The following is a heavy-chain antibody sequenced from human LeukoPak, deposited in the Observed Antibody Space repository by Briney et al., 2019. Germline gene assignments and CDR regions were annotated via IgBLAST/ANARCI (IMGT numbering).Heavy chain of an antibody. J-gene: IGHJ3*02. CDR3: ARRAREYSHDTFDI. D-gene: IGHD5-18*01. CDR2: INPNSRGT. CDR1: GYTFTDYY. V-gene: IGHV1-2*02. Sequence: ASVKVSCKASGYTFTDYYMHWVRQAPGQGLEWMGWINPNSRGTDSAQKFQGRFSMTRDTSISTAYMELSRLRSDDTAVYYCARRAREYSHDTFDIWGQGTMVTVSS.